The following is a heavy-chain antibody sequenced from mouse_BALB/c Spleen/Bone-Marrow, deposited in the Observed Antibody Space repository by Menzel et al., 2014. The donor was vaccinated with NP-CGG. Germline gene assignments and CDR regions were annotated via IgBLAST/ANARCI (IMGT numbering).Heavy chain of an antibody. CDR3: MYGNPFAY. V-gene: IGHV6-6*02. Sequence: EVKLVESGGGLVQPGGSMKFSCVATGVTFSNYWMNWVRQSPERGLEWVAEIRLKSNNYETHYAESVKGRFTISRDDSKSRVDLQMNNLRAEDTGIYYCMYGNPFAYWGQGTLVTVSA. CDR2: IRLKSNNYET. CDR1: GVTFSNYW. D-gene: IGHD2-10*02. J-gene: IGHJ3*01.